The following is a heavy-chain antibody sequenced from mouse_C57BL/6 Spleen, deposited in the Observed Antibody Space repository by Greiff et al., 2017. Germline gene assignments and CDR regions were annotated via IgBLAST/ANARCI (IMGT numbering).Heavy chain of an antibody. J-gene: IGHJ4*01. Sequence: QVQLQQSGPELVKPGASVKISCKASGYAFSSSWMNWVKQRPGKGLEWIGRIYPGDGDTNYNGKFKGKATLTADKSSSTAYMQLSSLTSEDSAVYFCARPLLLRSYAMDYWGQGTSVTVSS. CDR3: ARPLLLRSYAMDY. CDR1: GYAFSSSW. D-gene: IGHD1-1*01. CDR2: IYPGDGDT. V-gene: IGHV1-82*01.